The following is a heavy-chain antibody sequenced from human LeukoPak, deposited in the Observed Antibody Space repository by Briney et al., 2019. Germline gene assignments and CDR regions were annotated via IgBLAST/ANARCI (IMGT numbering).Heavy chain of an antibody. CDR2: ISYDGSNK. V-gene: IGHV3-30*18. CDR3: AKDHSSSGGNYYFDY. CDR1: GFTFSSYG. D-gene: IGHD2-15*01. Sequence: PGGSLRLSCAASGFTFSSYGMHWVRQAPGKGLEWVAVISYDGSNKYYADSVKGRFTISRDNSKNTLYLQMNSLRAEDTAVYYCAKDHSSSGGNYYFDYWGQGTLVTVSS. J-gene: IGHJ4*02.